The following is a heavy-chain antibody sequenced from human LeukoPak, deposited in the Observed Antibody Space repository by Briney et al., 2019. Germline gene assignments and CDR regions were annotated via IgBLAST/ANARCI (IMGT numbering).Heavy chain of an antibody. V-gene: IGHV3-30*18. D-gene: IGHD1-1*01. CDR3: AKGTAVDRQYFEN. CDR2: ISFDGNHK. Sequence: GGSLRLSCAASRFTFSACGMHWVRQAPGKGLEWVAAISFDGNHKYYADSVKGRFTISRDNSMNTLYLQMNSLRAEDTAVYYCAKGTAVDRQYFENWGQGTLVTVSS. J-gene: IGHJ4*02. CDR1: RFTFSACG.